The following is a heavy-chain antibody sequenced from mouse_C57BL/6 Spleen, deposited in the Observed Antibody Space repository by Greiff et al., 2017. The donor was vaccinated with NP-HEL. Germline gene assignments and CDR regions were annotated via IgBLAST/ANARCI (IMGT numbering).Heavy chain of an antibody. D-gene: IGHD1-1*01. Sequence: VQLQQPGTELVKPGASVKLSCKASGYTFPSYWMHWVKQRPGQGLEWIGNINPSNGGTNYNEKFKSKATLTVDKSSSTAYMQLSSLTSEDSAVYYCARDYGSSYEYFDVWGTGTTVTVSS. CDR1: GYTFPSYW. V-gene: IGHV1-53*01. CDR2: INPSNGGT. CDR3: ARDYGSSYEYFDV. J-gene: IGHJ1*03.